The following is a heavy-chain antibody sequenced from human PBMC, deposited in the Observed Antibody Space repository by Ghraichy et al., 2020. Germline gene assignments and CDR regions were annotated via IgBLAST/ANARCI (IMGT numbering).Heavy chain of an antibody. V-gene: IGHV3-21*01. Sequence: GESLNISCVASGFTVKSYNLNWVRQAPGKGLEWVSSISAASPHVYYTDSLKGRFTISRDNAKRSLYLQINSLRAEDTALYYCARDRFGSPHTFDLWGQGTLVTVSS. CDR3: ARDRFGSPHTFDL. CDR1: GFTVKSYN. J-gene: IGHJ4*02. D-gene: IGHD1-26*01. CDR2: ISAASPHV.